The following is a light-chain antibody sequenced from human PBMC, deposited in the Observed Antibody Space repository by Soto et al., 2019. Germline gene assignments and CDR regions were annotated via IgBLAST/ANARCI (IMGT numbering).Light chain of an antibody. CDR3: QQYGSSLSIT. CDR1: QSVSSSY. Sequence: ETVLTQSPGILSVSPGERATLSCRASQSVSSSYLAWYQQKPGQAPRLLIYGASSRATGIPDRFSGSGSGTDLTLTISRLEPEDLAVYYGQQYGSSLSITFGQGTRLEIK. CDR2: GAS. J-gene: IGKJ5*01. V-gene: IGKV3-20*01.